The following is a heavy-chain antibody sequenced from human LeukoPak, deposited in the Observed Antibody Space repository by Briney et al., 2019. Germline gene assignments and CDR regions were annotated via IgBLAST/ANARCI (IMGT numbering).Heavy chain of an antibody. CDR1: GFTFSSYA. D-gene: IGHD6-6*01. J-gene: IGHJ4*02. CDR3: ARDRLEYSGNFDY. V-gene: IGHV3-74*01. CDR2: INSDGSST. Sequence: GGSLRLSCAASGFTFSSYAMHWVRQAPGKGLVWVSRINSDGSSTSYADSVKGRFTISRDNAKNTLYLQMNSLRAEDTAVYYCARDRLEYSGNFDYWGQGTLVTVSS.